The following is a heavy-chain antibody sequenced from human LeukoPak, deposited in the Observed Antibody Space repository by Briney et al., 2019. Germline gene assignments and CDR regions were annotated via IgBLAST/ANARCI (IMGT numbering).Heavy chain of an antibody. CDR2: IRGSGDRT. D-gene: IGHD3-22*01. Sequence: GGSLRLSCAASGFTFSSYAMSWVRQAPGKGLEWVSAIRGSGDRTHYADSVKGRFTISRDDSKNTLYLQMNSLRAEDTAVYYCARGLYDTNEGYWGQGTLVTVSS. CDR1: GFTFSSYA. V-gene: IGHV3-23*01. J-gene: IGHJ4*02. CDR3: ARGLYDTNEGY.